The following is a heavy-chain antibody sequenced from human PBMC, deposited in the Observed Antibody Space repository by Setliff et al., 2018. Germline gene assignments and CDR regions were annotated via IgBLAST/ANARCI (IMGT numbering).Heavy chain of an antibody. CDR1: GYTFTTHG. V-gene: IGHV1-18*01. CDR2: LSTDDGDT. CDR3: VRAPPTVVIPPGRAFFDP. Sequence: ASVKVSCKASGYTFTTHGISWVRQAPGQGLEWMGWLSTDDGDTNFAQKFQGRVTLTTDTSTGTANMELRSLRSDDTAVYYCVRAPPTVVIPPGRAFFDPWGQGTLVTVSS. D-gene: IGHD2-2*01. J-gene: IGHJ5*02.